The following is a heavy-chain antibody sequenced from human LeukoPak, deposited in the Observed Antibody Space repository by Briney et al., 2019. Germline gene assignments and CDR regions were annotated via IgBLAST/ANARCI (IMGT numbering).Heavy chain of an antibody. J-gene: IGHJ5*02. CDR2: INHSGST. CDR1: GGSFSGYY. CDR3: ARLLRSSWYSDHWFDP. V-gene: IGHV4-34*01. Sequence: SETLSLTCAVYGGSFSGYYWSWIRQPPGKGLEWIGEINHSGSTNYNPSLKSRVTISLDTSKNQFSLKLSSVTAADTAVYYCARLLRSSWYSDHWFDPWGQGTLVTVSS. D-gene: IGHD6-13*01.